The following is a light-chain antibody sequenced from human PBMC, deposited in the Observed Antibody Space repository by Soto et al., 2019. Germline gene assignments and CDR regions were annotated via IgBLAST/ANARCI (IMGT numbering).Light chain of an antibody. CDR3: LQDFNYPIT. J-gene: IGKJ5*01. CDR1: QSVSNSY. CDR2: GAS. V-gene: IGKV3-20*01. Sequence: EIVLTQSPGTLSLSPGERATLSCRASQSVSNSYLAWHQQKPGQAPRLLIYGASSRATGIPDRFSGSGSGTDFTLTISSLLPEDFATYYSLQDFNYPITCGQGTGLEIK.